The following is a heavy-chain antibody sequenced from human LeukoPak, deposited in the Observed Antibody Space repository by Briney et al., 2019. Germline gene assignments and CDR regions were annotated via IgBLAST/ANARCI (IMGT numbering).Heavy chain of an antibody. CDR3: ARVDDYEVGY. D-gene: IGHD4-17*01. CDR1: GGSFSGYY. J-gene: IGHJ4*02. Sequence: SETLSLTCAVYGGSFSGYYWSWIRQPPGKGLEWIGEINHSGSTNYNPSLKSRVTISVDTSKNQFSLKLSSVTAADTAVYYCARVDDYEVGYWGQGTLVTVSS. V-gene: IGHV4-34*01. CDR2: INHSGST.